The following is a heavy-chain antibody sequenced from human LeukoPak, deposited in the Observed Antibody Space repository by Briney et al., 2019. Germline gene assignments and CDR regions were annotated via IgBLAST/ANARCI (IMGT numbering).Heavy chain of an antibody. V-gene: IGHV4-59*01. CDR2: IYYSGST. Sequence: SETLSLTCTVSGGSISSYYWSWIRQPPVKGLEWIGYIYYSGSTNYNPSLKSRVTISVDTSKNQFSLKLSSVTAADTAVYYCARAGGYYDILTGRGLLDDAFDIWGQGTMVTVSS. CDR3: ARAGGYYDILTGRGLLDDAFDI. D-gene: IGHD3-9*01. CDR1: GGSISSYY. J-gene: IGHJ3*02.